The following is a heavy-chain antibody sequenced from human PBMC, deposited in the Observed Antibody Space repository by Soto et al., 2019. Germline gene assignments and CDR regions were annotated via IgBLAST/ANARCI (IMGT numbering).Heavy chain of an antibody. D-gene: IGHD3-22*01. CDR3: ARYYYDSSSYYYYYGMDV. Sequence: AGGSPRLSCAASGFPFADYGMSWVRQAPGKGLEWVSGINWNGGSTGYADSVKGRFTISRDNAKNSLYLQMNSLRAEDTALYYCARYYYDSSSYYYYYGMDVWGQGTTVTVSS. J-gene: IGHJ6*02. CDR1: GFPFADYG. CDR2: INWNGGST. V-gene: IGHV3-20*04.